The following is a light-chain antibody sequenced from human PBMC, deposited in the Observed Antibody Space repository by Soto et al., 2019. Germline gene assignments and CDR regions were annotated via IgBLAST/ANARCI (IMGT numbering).Light chain of an antibody. CDR1: QNIPSIY. CDR3: QQYDTPLT. CDR2: DTS. V-gene: IGKV3D-20*01. Sequence: EIVLTQSPASLSLSPGERATLFCGASQNIPSIYLAWYQEKPGLAPRLLIYDTSIRATGIPDRFSGSGSGIYFTLTSPKLDPDDVSDYYYQQYDTPLTFGQGTKVEIK. J-gene: IGKJ1*01.